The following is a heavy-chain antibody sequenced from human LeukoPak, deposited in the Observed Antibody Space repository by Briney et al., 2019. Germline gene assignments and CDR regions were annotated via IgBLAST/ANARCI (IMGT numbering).Heavy chain of an antibody. Sequence: GASVKVSCKTSGYTFTGYYMHWVRQAPGQGLEWMGWINPNNGGTNYGQKFQGRVTMTRDTSISTAYMELSRLRSDDTAEYYCARDRLRLGYERTNWLDPWGQGTLVTVSS. V-gene: IGHV1-2*02. CDR2: INPNNGGT. D-gene: IGHD2-15*01. J-gene: IGHJ5*02. CDR3: ARDRLRLGYERTNWLDP. CDR1: GYTFTGYY.